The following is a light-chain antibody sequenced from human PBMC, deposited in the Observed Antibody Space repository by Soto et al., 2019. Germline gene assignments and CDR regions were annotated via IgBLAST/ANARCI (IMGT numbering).Light chain of an antibody. Sequence: DIPMTQSPSTLAASVGDRVTITCRASQSISSWLAWYQQKPGKAPKLLIYDASSLDSGVPSRFSGSGSGTEFTLTISSLQPDDFATYYCQQYNSYPTCGQGTKLEIK. CDR1: QSISSW. CDR3: QQYNSYPT. J-gene: IGKJ2*01. CDR2: DAS. V-gene: IGKV1-5*01.